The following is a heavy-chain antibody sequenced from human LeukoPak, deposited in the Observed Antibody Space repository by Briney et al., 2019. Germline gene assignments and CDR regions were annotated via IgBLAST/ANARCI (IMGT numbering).Heavy chain of an antibody. CDR3: AREGDYYDTSGTLDY. CDR1: GGSISNYY. Sequence: SETLSLTCTVSGGSISNYYWSWIRQPPGKGLGWIGYIYYSGSTNYNPSLKSRVTISVDTSKNQFSLKLSSVTAADTAVYYCAREGDYYDTSGTLDYWGQGTLVTVSS. D-gene: IGHD3-22*01. J-gene: IGHJ4*02. CDR2: IYYSGST. V-gene: IGHV4-59*12.